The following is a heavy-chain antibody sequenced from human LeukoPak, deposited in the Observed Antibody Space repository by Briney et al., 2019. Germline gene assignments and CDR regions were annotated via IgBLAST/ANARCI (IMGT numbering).Heavy chain of an antibody. D-gene: IGHD5-12*01. Sequence: ASVKVSCKASGYTFTSYYMHWLRQAPGQGLQWMGIINPSDGSTSYTPRFQGRVTVTRDTSTSTVYMELSSLRSEDTAVYYCARVYSGYDCGYWGQGTLVTVPS. CDR3: ARVYSGYDCGY. CDR1: GYTFTSYY. CDR2: INPSDGST. V-gene: IGHV1-46*01. J-gene: IGHJ4*02.